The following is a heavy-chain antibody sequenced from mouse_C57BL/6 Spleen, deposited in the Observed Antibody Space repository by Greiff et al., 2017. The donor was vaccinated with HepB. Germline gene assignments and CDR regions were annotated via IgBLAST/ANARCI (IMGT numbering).Heavy chain of an antibody. CDR3: ARDKDNWDNYFDY. CDR2: ISDGGSYT. V-gene: IGHV5-4*01. Sequence: EVQRVESGGGLVKPGGSLKLSCAASGFTFSSYAMSWVRQTPEKRLEWVATISDGGSYTYYPDNVKGRFTISRDNAKNNLYLQMSHLKSEDTAMYYCARDKDNWDNYFDYWGQGTTLTVSS. CDR1: GFTFSSYA. D-gene: IGHD4-1*01. J-gene: IGHJ2*01.